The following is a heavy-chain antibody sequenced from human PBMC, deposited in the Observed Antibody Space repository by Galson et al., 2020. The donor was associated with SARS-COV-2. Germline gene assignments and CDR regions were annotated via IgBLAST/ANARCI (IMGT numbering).Heavy chain of an antibody. CDR1: VGSFSGFS. Sequence: ETSETLSLTCAVYVGSFSGFSWSWVRQSPGKGLEWIGDINHSGSANYNPSLKSRVTISVDTSKNQFSLKLTSVTAAETGVYFCARGRIGVVPSPILGLGPYYEYYAMDVWGQGTTVTVSS. V-gene: IGHV4-34*01. D-gene: IGHD3-3*01. J-gene: IGHJ6*02. CDR2: INHSGSA. CDR3: ARGRIGVVPSPILGLGPYYEYYAMDV.